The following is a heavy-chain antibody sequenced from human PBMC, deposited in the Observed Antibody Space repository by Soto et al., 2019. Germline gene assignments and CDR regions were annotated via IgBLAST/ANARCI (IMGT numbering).Heavy chain of an antibody. Sequence: QVQLVESGGGGVQPGGSLRLSCAASGFTFSNYAMHWVRQAPGKGLEWVAIISFDGSNKFYTDSVKGRFTISRDNSKNTLYLEMSSLRAEDTAVYFCAKDLSYCSGGSCYQHDGSDNWGQGTLVTVCS. J-gene: IGHJ4*02. D-gene: IGHD2-15*01. CDR2: ISFDGSNK. CDR3: AKDLSYCSGGSCYQHDGSDN. CDR1: GFTFSNYA. V-gene: IGHV3-30*18.